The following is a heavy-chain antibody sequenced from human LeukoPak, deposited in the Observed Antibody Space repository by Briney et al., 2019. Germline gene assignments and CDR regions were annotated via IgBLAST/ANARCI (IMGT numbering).Heavy chain of an antibody. V-gene: IGHV3-53*01. Sequence: GGSLRLSCAASGFSIRAYYMSWVRQVPGKGLEWVSVIYSGGTIRYADSVKGRFTFSRDNFKDTLNLQMNSLRADDTAVYYCVRAVHHNFYSDSSGYYGDAFDVWGQGTVVTVSS. CDR3: VRAVHHNFYSDSSGYYGDAFDV. CDR2: IYSGGTI. CDR1: GFSIRAYY. D-gene: IGHD3-22*01. J-gene: IGHJ3*01.